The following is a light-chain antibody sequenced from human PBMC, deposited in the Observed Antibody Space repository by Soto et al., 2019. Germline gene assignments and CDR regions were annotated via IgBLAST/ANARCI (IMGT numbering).Light chain of an antibody. CDR3: ATWDDSLSGFVV. J-gene: IGLJ7*01. CDR1: SSNIGNNF. V-gene: IGLV1-47*01. Sequence: QAVVTQPPSVSGTPGQRVTISCSGSSSNIGNNFVYWYQHLPGAAPTLVVYSDNHRPSGVPVRFSGSKSGTSASLTISGLRSEDEATYYCATWDDSLSGFVVFGGGTQLTV. CDR2: SDN.